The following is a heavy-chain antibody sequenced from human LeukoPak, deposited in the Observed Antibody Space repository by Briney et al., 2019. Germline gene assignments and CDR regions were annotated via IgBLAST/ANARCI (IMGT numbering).Heavy chain of an antibody. CDR1: GFTFSSHG. Sequence: GGSLRLSCAASGFTFSSHGMSWVRQAPGKGLEWVSAISGSGCSTYYADSVKGLFTISRDNSKNTLYLQMTSLRAEDPAVYYCAKDMHYYDSSGYYSFDYWGQGTLVTVSS. D-gene: IGHD3-22*01. V-gene: IGHV3-23*01. J-gene: IGHJ4*02. CDR2: ISGSGCST. CDR3: AKDMHYYDSSGYYSFDY.